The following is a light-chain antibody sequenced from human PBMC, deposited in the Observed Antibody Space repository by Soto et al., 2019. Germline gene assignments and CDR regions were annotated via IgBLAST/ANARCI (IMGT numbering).Light chain of an antibody. CDR3: CSYGGDRI. Sequence: QSVLTQPASVSGSPGQSIAISCTGTSSNVVGYNFVSWYQQHPGKAPKLLIYEVNKRPSGVSNRFSGSKSDNTASLTISGLQAEDEADYYCCSYGGDRIFGGGTKLTVL. CDR1: SSNVVGYNF. CDR2: EVN. V-gene: IGLV2-23*02. J-gene: IGLJ2*01.